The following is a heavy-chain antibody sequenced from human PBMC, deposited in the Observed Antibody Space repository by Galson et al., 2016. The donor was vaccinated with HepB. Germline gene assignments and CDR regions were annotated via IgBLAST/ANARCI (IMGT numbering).Heavy chain of an antibody. J-gene: IGHJ4*02. CDR2: MNPHTGST. V-gene: IGHV1-8*01. D-gene: IGHD3-10*01. CDR3: ARGVRFYGSGSHPFFDL. CDR1: GYTFSSYD. Sequence: SVKVSCKASGYTFSSYDINWVRQATGQGPEWMGWMNPHTGSTGYAREFQGRVTMTSDTSIGTAYMDLSSLTSDDTAVYYCARGVRFYGSGSHPFFDLWGQGTMVTVSS.